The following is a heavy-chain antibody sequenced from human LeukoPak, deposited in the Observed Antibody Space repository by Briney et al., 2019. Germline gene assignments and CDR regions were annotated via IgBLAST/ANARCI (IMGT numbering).Heavy chain of an antibody. CDR2: IHSGGNT. V-gene: IGHV3-66*01. J-gene: IGHJ6*02. CDR1: GFAVSSNY. Sequence: GGSLRLSCTASGFAVSSNYITWVRQAPGKGLEWVSVIHSGGNTYYAHSVKDRYTISRDNSKNTVYLQMNSLRAEDTALYYCARERDGYCGGDCYYYYGMDVWGQGTTVTVSS. D-gene: IGHD2-21*02. CDR3: ARERDGYCGGDCYYYYGMDV.